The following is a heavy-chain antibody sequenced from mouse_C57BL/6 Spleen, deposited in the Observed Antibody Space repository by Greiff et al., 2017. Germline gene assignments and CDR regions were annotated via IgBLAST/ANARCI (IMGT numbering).Heavy chain of an antibody. CDR3: ARWHTLLTGAYFDY. CDR1: GYTFTSYW. V-gene: IGHV1-72*01. CDR2: IDPNSGGT. Sequence: QVHVKQPGAELVKPGASVKLSCKASGYTFTSYWMHWVKQRPGRGLEWIGRIDPNSGGTKYNEKFKSKATLTVDKPSSTAYMQLSSLTSEDSAVYYCARWHTLLTGAYFDYWGQGTTLTVSS. J-gene: IGHJ2*01. D-gene: IGHD4-1*01.